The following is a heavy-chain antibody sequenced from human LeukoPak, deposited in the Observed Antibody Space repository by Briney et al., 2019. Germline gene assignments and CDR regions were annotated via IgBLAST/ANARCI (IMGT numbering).Heavy chain of an antibody. Sequence: GASVKVSCKASGYTFTSYGISWVRQAPGQGLEWMGWISAYNGNTNYAQKLQGRVTMTTDTSTSTAYMELRSLRSDDTAVYYCARGFSGYYDSSGYLDYWGQGTLVTVSS. CDR1: GYTFTSYG. CDR3: ARGFSGYYDSSGYLDY. J-gene: IGHJ4*02. D-gene: IGHD3-22*01. CDR2: ISAYNGNT. V-gene: IGHV1-18*01.